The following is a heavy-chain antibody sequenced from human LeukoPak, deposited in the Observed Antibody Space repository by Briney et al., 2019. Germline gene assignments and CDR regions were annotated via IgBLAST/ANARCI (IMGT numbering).Heavy chain of an antibody. CDR2: IYYSGST. CDR1: SFSGYW. CDR3: ARHYGP. Sequence: SFSGYWMSWVRQPPGKGLEWIGSIYYSGSTYYNPSLKSRVTISVDTSKNQFSLKLNSVTATDTAVYYCARHYGPWGQGTLVTVSS. V-gene: IGHV4-39*01. D-gene: IGHD3-10*01. J-gene: IGHJ4*02.